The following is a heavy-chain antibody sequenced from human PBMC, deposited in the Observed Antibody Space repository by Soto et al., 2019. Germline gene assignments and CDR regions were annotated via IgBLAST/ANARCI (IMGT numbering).Heavy chain of an antibody. CDR1: GYTFTSYY. CDR2: INPNSGGT. J-gene: IGHJ6*02. D-gene: IGHD3-3*01. Sequence: ASVKVSCKASGYTFTSYYMHWLRQAPGQGLEWMGWINPNSGGTNYAQKFQGRVTMTRDTSISTAYMELSRLRSDDTAVYYCARWVPRITIFGVVTALNYYGMDVWGQGTTVTVSS. V-gene: IGHV1-2*02. CDR3: ARWVPRITIFGVVTALNYYGMDV.